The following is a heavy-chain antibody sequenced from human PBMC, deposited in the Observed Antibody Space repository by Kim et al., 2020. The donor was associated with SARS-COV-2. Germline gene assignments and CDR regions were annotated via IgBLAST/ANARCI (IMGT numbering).Heavy chain of an antibody. CDR2: INSDGSST. J-gene: IGHJ6*02. Sequence: GGSLRLSCAASGFTFSAYWMHWVRQAPGKGLVWVSRINSDGSSTTYADSVQGRFIISRDNTKNTLYLQMNSLRAEDTAVYYCARGKYYGMDVWGQGTTVT. V-gene: IGHV3-74*01. CDR3: ARGKYYGMDV. CDR1: GFTFSAYW.